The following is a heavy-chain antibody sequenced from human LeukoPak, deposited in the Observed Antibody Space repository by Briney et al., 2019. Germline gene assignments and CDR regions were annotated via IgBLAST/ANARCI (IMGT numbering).Heavy chain of an antibody. Sequence: SETLSLTCTVSGGSISSSSYYWGWIRQPPGKGQEWIGTIYYSESTYYNPSLKSRVTISVDPSKNQVSLKLSSVTAADTAVYYCARSYGLDAFDIWGQGTMVTVSS. V-gene: IGHV4-39*01. CDR3: ARSYGLDAFDI. CDR1: GGSISSSSYY. CDR2: IYYSEST. J-gene: IGHJ3*02. D-gene: IGHD4-17*01.